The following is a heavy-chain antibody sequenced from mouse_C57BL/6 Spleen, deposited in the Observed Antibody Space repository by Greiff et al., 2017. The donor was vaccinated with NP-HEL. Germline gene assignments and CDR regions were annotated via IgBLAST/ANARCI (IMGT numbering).Heavy chain of an antibody. J-gene: IGHJ2*01. CDR3: ARLYDGYYFDD. D-gene: IGHD2-3*01. CDR1: GYAFSSSW. V-gene: IGHV1-82*01. Sequence: QVQLQQSGPELVKPGASVKISCKASGYAFSSSWMNWVKQRPGKGLEWIGRIYPGDGDTNYNGKFKGKATLTADKSSSTAYMQLSSLTSEDSAVYFCARLYDGYYFDDWGQGTTLTVSS. CDR2: IYPGDGDT.